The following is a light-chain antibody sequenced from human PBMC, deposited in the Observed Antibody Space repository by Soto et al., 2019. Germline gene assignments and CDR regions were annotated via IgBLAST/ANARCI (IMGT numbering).Light chain of an antibody. CDR1: SSNIGNNY. J-gene: IGLJ1*01. Sequence: QSVLTQPPSVSAAPGQKVTVSCSGRSSNIGNNYVSWYQHLPGAAPKLLIYENNKRPSGIPDRFAGSKSGTSATLGITGLQTGDEADYYCGTWDSSLSAGIYVLGAGTKLTV. CDR2: ENN. V-gene: IGLV1-51*02. CDR3: GTWDSSLSAGIYV.